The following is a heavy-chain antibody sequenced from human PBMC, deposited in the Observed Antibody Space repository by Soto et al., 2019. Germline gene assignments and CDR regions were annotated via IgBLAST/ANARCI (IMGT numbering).Heavy chain of an antibody. CDR3: ARGTRVRGVIVGGRDYYYYGMDV. V-gene: IGHV1-69*13. J-gene: IGHJ6*02. Sequence: SVKVSCKASGGTFSSYAISWVRQAPGQGLEWMGGIIPIFGTANYAQKFQGRVTITADESTSTAYMELSSLRSEDTAVYYCARGTRVRGVIVGGRDYYYYGMDVWGQGTTVTVSS. CDR1: GGTFSSYA. D-gene: IGHD3-10*01. CDR2: IIPIFGTA.